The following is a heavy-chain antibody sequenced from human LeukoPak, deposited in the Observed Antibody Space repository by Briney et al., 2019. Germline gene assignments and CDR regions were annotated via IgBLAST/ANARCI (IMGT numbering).Heavy chain of an antibody. CDR3: ALYYDILTGHETFDY. J-gene: IGHJ4*02. V-gene: IGHV1-3*01. CDR1: GYTFTSYA. D-gene: IGHD3-9*01. CDR2: INAGNGNT. Sequence: ASVKVSCKASGYTFTSYAMHWVRQAPGHRREWMGWINAGNGNTKYSQKFQGRVTITRDTSASTAYMELSSLRSEDTAVYYCALYYDILTGHETFDYWGQGTLVTVSS.